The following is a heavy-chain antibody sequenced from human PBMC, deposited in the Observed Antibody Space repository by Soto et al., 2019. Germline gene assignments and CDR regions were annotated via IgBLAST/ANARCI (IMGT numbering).Heavy chain of an antibody. V-gene: IGHV3-7*04. CDR1: GFTFSSLW. J-gene: IGHJ4*02. Sequence: EVQLVESGGGLVQPGGSLRLSCAASGFTFSSLWMSWVRQAPGKGLQWVANIKHDGSEKYYVDSVKGRFTISRDNAKNSLYLQMDSLRAEDTAVYYCARGGGNFDYWGQGTLVTVSS. CDR2: IKHDGSEK. CDR3: ARGGGNFDY. D-gene: IGHD3-16*01.